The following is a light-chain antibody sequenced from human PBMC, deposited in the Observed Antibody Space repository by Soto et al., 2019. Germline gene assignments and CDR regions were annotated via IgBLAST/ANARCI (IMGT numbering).Light chain of an antibody. CDR3: NQYGSTPRT. J-gene: IGKJ1*01. V-gene: IGKV3-20*01. CDR1: QSISSSY. CDR2: GVS. Sequence: EIVLTQSPGTLSLSPGERVTLSCRASQSISSSYLAWYQQKPGQAPRLLIYGVSSRATGIPDRFSGSGSGTDFTLTISRLEPEDFAVYYCNQYGSTPRTFGLGTKVEIK.